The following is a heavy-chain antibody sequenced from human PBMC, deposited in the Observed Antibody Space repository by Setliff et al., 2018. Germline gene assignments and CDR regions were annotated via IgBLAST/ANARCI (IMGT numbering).Heavy chain of an antibody. Sequence: KASETLSLTCTVSGGSISSSSYYWGWIRQPPGKGLAWIGSIYYSGSTYYTPSLKSRVTISVDTSRNQFSLKLSSVTAADTAVYYCARLGGSSGPGGFYYYYYYMDVWGKGTTVTVSS. V-gene: IGHV4-39*01. J-gene: IGHJ6*03. CDR3: ARLGGSSGPGGFYYYYYYMDV. CDR2: IYYSGST. CDR1: GGSISSSSYY. D-gene: IGHD3-16*01.